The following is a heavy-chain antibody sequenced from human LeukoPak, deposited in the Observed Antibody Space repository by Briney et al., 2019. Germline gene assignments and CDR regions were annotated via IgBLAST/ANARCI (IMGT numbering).Heavy chain of an antibody. CDR3: ARAGWGSDVDY. J-gene: IGHJ4*02. Sequence: GGSLRLSCAASGFTFSSYAMHWVRQAPGKGLEWVSGISWNSGSIDYADSVKGRFTISRDNAKNTLYLQMNSLRAEDMAVYYCARAGWGSDVDYWGQGTLVTVSS. CDR1: GFTFSSYA. V-gene: IGHV3-9*03. D-gene: IGHD3-16*01. CDR2: ISWNSGSI.